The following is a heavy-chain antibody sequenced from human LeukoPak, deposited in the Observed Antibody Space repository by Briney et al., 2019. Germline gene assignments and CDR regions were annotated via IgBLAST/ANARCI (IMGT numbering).Heavy chain of an antibody. CDR1: GGTFSSYA. CDR2: IIPILGIA. J-gene: IGHJ4*02. CDR3: AKDKSYFYYDSSGFGLFDY. V-gene: IGHV1-69*04. Sequence: SVKVSCKASGGTFSSYAISWVRQAPGQGLEWMGRIIPILGIANYAQKFQGRVTITADKSTSTAYMELSSLRSEDTAVYYCAKDKSYFYYDSSGFGLFDYWGQGTLVTVSS. D-gene: IGHD3-22*01.